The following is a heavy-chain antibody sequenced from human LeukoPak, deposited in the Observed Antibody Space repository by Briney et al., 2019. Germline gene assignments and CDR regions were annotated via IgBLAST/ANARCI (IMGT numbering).Heavy chain of an antibody. CDR2: FYYSGST. Sequence: PSETLSLTCTVSGDSITISSYYWGWIRQPPGKGLEWIGSFYYSGSTYYNPSLKSRVTISVDTSKNQFSLKLSSATAADTAVYYCVRLDYSNFFDYWGQGNLVTVSS. CDR1: GDSITISSYY. J-gene: IGHJ4*02. D-gene: IGHD4-11*01. CDR3: VRLDYSNFFDY. V-gene: IGHV4-39*07.